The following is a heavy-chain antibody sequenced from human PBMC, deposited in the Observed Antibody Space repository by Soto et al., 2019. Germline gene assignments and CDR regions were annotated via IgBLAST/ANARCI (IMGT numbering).Heavy chain of an antibody. Sequence: SETLSLTCTVSGPSITTDSYYWGWIRQPPGKGLEWIGSAYYSGSTYYNPSLKSRVTISVDTSKNQFSLKLSSVTAADTSVYFCARLHSEYQQIDPWGQGTLVTVSS. CDR3: ARLHSEYQQIDP. CDR1: GPSITTDSYY. CDR2: AYYSGST. D-gene: IGHD2-2*01. J-gene: IGHJ5*02. V-gene: IGHV4-39*01.